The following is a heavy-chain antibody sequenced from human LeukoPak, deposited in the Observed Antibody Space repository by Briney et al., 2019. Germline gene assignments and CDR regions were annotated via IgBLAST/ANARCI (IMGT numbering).Heavy chain of an antibody. CDR2: IYYSGST. V-gene: IGHV4-31*03. Sequence: PSETLSLTRTVSGGSISSGGYYWSWIRQHPGKGLEWIGYIYYSGSTYYNPSLKSRVTISVDTSKNQFSLKLSSVTAADTAVYYCARAKGYGDHFDYWGQGTLVTVSS. J-gene: IGHJ4*02. CDR3: ARAKGYGDHFDY. D-gene: IGHD4-17*01. CDR1: GGSISSGGYY.